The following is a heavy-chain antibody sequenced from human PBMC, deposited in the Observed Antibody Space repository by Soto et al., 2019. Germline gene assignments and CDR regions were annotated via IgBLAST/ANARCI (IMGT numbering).Heavy chain of an antibody. J-gene: IGHJ4*02. CDR3: GRGFDRGYFDY. CDR1: GFTFSSYG. CDR2: IWYDGSNK. V-gene: IGHV3-33*01. Sequence: GGSLRLSCAASGFTFSSYGMQWVRQAPGKGPEWVTFIWYDGSNKYYADSVKGRFTISRDNSKNTLYLQMDSLRAEDTAVYYCGRGFDRGYFDYWGQGALVTVSS. D-gene: IGHD3-10*01.